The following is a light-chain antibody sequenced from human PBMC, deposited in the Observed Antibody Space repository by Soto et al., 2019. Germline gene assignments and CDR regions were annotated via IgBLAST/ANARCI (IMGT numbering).Light chain of an antibody. Sequence: DIQMTQSPSSLSASAGDRISITCRSSQTIRNNLNWYQQRPGQAPKLLISAASRLHSAVPPGFSGGGSGTHFTLTITTPQPEDAATYFCQQSFSVPYTFGQGTLVDI. CDR1: QTIRNN. CDR2: AAS. V-gene: IGKV1-39*01. J-gene: IGKJ2*01. CDR3: QQSFSVPYT.